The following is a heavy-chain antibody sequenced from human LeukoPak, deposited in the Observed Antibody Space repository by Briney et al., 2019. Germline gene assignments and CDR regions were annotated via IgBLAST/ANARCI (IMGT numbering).Heavy chain of an antibody. D-gene: IGHD2/OR15-2a*01. CDR1: GGYISSYY. V-gene: IGHV4-59*08. CDR3: AGHHPRNTVDF. J-gene: IGHJ4*02. Sequence: SETLSLTCTVSGGYISSYYWRWIRQRPGKGLEWIAYISDIGSINYNPSLKSRVTISLETSKNQFSLKLSSVTAADTAVYYCAGHHPRNTVDFWGQGTLVTVSS. CDR2: ISDIGSI.